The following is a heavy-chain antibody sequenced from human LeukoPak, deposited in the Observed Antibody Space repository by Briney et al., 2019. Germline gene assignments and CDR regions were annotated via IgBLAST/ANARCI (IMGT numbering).Heavy chain of an antibody. J-gene: IGHJ5*02. D-gene: IGHD3-10*01. CDR2: IYYSGST. CDR1: GGSISSYY. Sequence: PSETLSLTCTVSGGSISSYYWSWIRQPPGKGLEWIGYIYYSGSTNYNPSLKSRVTISVDTSKNQFSLKLSSVTAADTAVYYCARVGFGELRFDPWGQGTLVTVSS. V-gene: IGHV4-59*01. CDR3: ARVGFGELRFDP.